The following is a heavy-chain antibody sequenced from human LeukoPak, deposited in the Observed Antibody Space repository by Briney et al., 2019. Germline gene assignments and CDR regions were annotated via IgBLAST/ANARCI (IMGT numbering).Heavy chain of an antibody. CDR2: ISAYNGNT. D-gene: IGHD3-9*01. CDR3: ASGLTVYYNTFDY. Sequence: VASVKVSCKASGYTFASYGISWVRQAPGQGLEWMGWISAYNGNTKYAQKLQGRVTMTTDTSTSTAYMELRSLRSDDTAVYYCASGLTVYYNTFDYWGQGTLVTVSS. CDR1: GYTFASYG. J-gene: IGHJ4*02. V-gene: IGHV1-18*04.